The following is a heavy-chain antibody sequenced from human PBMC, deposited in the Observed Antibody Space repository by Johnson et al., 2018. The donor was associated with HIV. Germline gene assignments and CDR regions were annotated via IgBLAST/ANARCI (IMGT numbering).Heavy chain of an antibody. V-gene: IGHV3-30*04. Sequence: QMQLVESGGGVVQPGRSLRLSCAASGFTFSSYAMHWVRQAPGKGLEWVAVISYDGSNKYYADSVKGRFTISRDNSKNTLYLQINSLRAEGTAVYYCARELPSYDILTGPGAFDIWGQGTMVTVSS. J-gene: IGHJ3*02. CDR2: ISYDGSNK. CDR3: ARELPSYDILTGPGAFDI. D-gene: IGHD3-9*01. CDR1: GFTFSSYA.